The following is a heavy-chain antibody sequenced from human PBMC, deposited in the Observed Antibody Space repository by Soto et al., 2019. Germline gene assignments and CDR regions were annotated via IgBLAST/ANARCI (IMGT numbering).Heavy chain of an antibody. CDR2: IYYSGST. J-gene: IGHJ5*02. CDR1: GGSISSSSYY. D-gene: IGHD3-9*01. CDR3: ARHQGNFDWFPYNWFDP. Sequence: PSETLSLTCTVSGGSISSSSYYWGWIRQPPGKGLEWIGSIYYSGSTYYNTSLKSRVTISVDTSKKQLSLKLSSVTAADTAVYYFARHQGNFDWFPYNWFDPWGQGTLVTSPQ. V-gene: IGHV4-39*01.